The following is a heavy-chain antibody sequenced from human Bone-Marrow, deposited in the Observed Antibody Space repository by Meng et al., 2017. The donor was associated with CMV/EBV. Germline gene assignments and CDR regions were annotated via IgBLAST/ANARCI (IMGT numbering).Heavy chain of an antibody. V-gene: IGHV1-69*10. CDR1: GGTFSSYA. CDR2: IIPILGIA. J-gene: IGHJ4*01. Sequence: SVMVSCKASGGTFSSYAISWVRQAPGQGLEWMGGIIPILGIANYAQKFQGRVTITADKSTSTAYMELSSLRSEDTAVYYCAVDSSSWYEYYFDYWGHGTLVTVSS. D-gene: IGHD6-13*01. CDR3: AVDSSSWYEYYFDY.